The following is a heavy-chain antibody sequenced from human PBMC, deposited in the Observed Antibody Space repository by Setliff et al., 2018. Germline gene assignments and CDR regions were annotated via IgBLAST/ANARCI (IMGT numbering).Heavy chain of an antibody. CDR1: GFVFGTYG. D-gene: IGHD3-10*01. V-gene: IGHV3-30*02. CDR2: VRFDGSYK. J-gene: IGHJ4*02. Sequence: PGGSLRLSCAAPGFVFGTYGMHWVRQAPGKGLDWVASVRFDGSYKVYADSVKGRFTISGDKSKNTLYLQMNNVRADDTAVYYCRLWFGELLRDYWGQGTLVTVSS. CDR3: RLWFGELLRDY.